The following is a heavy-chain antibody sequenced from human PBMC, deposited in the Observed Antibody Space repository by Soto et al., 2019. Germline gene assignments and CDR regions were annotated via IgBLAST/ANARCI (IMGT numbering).Heavy chain of an antibody. Sequence: QLQLQESGSGLVKPSQTLSLTCAVSGGSISSGGYSWSWIRQPPGKGLEWIGYIYHSGGTYYNPSLKGRVTIAVDRSKNQFSLKLSSVAAADTAVYYCAAGGGLPRYYWGQGTLVTVSS. CDR2: IYHSGGT. CDR3: AAGGGLPRYY. V-gene: IGHV4-30-2*01. D-gene: IGHD5-12*01. CDR1: GGSISSGGYS. J-gene: IGHJ4*02.